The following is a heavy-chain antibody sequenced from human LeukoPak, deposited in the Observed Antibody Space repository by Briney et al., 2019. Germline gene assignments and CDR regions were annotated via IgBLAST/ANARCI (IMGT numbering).Heavy chain of an antibody. D-gene: IGHD6-19*01. J-gene: IGHJ4*02. CDR2: IYYSGST. CDR1: GGSISSYY. Sequence: SGTLSLTCTVSGGSISSYYWSWIRQPPGKGLEWIGYIYYSGSTNYNPSLKSRVTISVDTSKNQFSLKLSSVTAADTAVYYCARLGYSSGWYQRGYFDYWGQGTLVTVSS. V-gene: IGHV4-59*08. CDR3: ARLGYSSGWYQRGYFDY.